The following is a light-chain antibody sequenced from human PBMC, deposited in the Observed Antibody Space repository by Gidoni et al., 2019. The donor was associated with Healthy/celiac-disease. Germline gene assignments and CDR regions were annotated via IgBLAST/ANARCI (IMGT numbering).Light chain of an antibody. V-gene: IGLV2-11*01. CDR2: DVS. J-gene: IGLJ2*01. Sequence: QSALTQPRPVSGSPGQSVTISCTGTSSDVGGYNYVSWYQQHPGKAPKLMIYDVSKLPSGVPDRFSGSKSGNTASLTISGLQAEHEADYYCCSYAGSYTLVFGGGTKLTVL. CDR1: SSDVGGYNY. CDR3: CSYAGSYTLV.